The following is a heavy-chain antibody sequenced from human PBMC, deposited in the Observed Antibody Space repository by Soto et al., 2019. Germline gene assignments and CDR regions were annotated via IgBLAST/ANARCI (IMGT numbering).Heavy chain of an antibody. Sequence: QVQLVQSGAEVKKPGASVKVSCKASGYTFTSYDINWVRQATGQGLEWMGWMNPNSGNTGYAQKFQGRVTMTRNTSISTAYMELSSLRSEDTAVYYCASSSTSYTPEDYWYFNLWGRGTLVTVSS. CDR3: ASSSTSYTPEDYWYFNL. CDR1: GYTFTSYD. J-gene: IGHJ2*01. D-gene: IGHD2-2*01. CDR2: MNPNSGNT. V-gene: IGHV1-8*01.